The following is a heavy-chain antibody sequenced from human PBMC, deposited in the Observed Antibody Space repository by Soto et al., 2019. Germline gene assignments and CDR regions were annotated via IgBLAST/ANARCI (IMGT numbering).Heavy chain of an antibody. D-gene: IGHD3-16*02. Sequence: QVQLQQWGAGLLKPSETLSLTCAVYGGSLSGHYWNWIRQPPGKGLEWIGEINHSGVTKYNPSLKSRVTIAVDTSKNQFSLNLRSVTVADTAVYYCARGQYRRDYWGPGTLVTVSS. CDR1: GGSLSGHY. J-gene: IGHJ4*02. V-gene: IGHV4-34*01. CDR2: INHSGVT. CDR3: ARGQYRRDY.